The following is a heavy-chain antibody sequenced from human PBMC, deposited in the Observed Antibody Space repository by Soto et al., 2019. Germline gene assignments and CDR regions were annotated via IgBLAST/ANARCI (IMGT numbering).Heavy chain of an antibody. CDR3: AIRASVSSYSYYGMDV. D-gene: IGHD2-21*01. CDR1: GYSFTSYW. CDR2: IDPSDSYT. Sequence: GESLKISCKGSGYSFTSYWISWVRQMPGKGLEWMGRIDPSDSYTNYSPSFQGHVTISADKSISTAYLQWSSLKASDTAMYYCAIRASVSSYSYYGMDVWGQGTTVTVSS. J-gene: IGHJ6*02. V-gene: IGHV5-10-1*01.